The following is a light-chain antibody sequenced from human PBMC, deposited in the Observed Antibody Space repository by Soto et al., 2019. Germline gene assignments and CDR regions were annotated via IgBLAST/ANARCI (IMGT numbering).Light chain of an antibody. Sequence: EIVLAQSPGTLSLSPGERATLSCRASQRVSNTYLAWYQQKPGQAPRLLIYGASSRATGIPDRFSGSGSGTDFTLTISRLEPEDFAVYYCQHYGNTPPSVTFGPGTKVDIK. CDR1: QRVSNTY. CDR2: GAS. J-gene: IGKJ3*01. V-gene: IGKV3-20*01. CDR3: QHYGNTPPSVT.